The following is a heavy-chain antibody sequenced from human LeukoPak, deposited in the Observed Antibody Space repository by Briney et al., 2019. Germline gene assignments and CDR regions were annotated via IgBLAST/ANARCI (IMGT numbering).Heavy chain of an antibody. CDR2: MNPNSGNT. J-gene: IGHJ6*03. CDR1: GYTFTSYD. Sequence: ASVKVSCKASGYTFTSYDINWVRQATGQGLEWMGWMNPNSGNTGYAQKFQGRVTMTRNTSISTAYMELSSLRSEDTAVYYCARCLEVMGIHHYYYYTDVWGKGTTVTVSS. V-gene: IGHV1-8*02. D-gene: IGHD2-21*01. CDR3: ARCLEVMGIHHYYYYTDV.